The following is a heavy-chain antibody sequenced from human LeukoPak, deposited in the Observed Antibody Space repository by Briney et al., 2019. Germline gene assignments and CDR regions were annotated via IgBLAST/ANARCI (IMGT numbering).Heavy chain of an antibody. CDR3: ARDGSGTWSDP. CDR2: INAFNGDR. V-gene: IGHV1-18*01. J-gene: IGHJ5*02. Sequence: ASVKVSCKASGYSVTNYGITWVRQAPGLGLEWMGWINAFNGDRDHARKFQGRVTMTTDTSTSTAYMELRSLRSDDTAVYYCARDGSGTWSDPWGQGTLVTVSS. CDR1: GYSVTNYG. D-gene: IGHD3-10*01.